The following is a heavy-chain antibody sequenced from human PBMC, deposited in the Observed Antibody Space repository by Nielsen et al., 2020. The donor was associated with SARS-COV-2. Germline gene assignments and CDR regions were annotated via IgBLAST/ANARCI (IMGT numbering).Heavy chain of an antibody. CDR1: GGSISSGDYY. CDR3: AREGTTVKNYYGMDV. V-gene: IGHV4-30-4*01. D-gene: IGHD4-17*01. J-gene: IGHJ6*02. Sequence: SETLSLTCTVSGGSISSGDYYWSWIRQPPGKGLEWIGYIYYSGSTYYNPSLKSRVTISVDTSKNQFSLKLSSVTAADTAVYYCAREGTTVKNYYGMDVWGQGTTVTVSS. CDR2: IYYSGST.